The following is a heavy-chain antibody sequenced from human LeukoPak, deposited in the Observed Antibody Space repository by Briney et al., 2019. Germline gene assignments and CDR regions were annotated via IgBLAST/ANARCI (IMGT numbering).Heavy chain of an antibody. Sequence: ASVKVSCKASGYTFTGYYMHWVRQAPGQGLEWMGWINPNSGGTNYAQKFQGRVTMTRDTSISTAYMELSRLRSDDTAVYYCASRDCSSNICRLNWFDPWGQGTLVTVSS. J-gene: IGHJ5*02. D-gene: IGHD2-2*01. CDR1: GYTFTGYY. V-gene: IGHV1-2*02. CDR3: ASRDCSSNICRLNWFDP. CDR2: INPNSGGT.